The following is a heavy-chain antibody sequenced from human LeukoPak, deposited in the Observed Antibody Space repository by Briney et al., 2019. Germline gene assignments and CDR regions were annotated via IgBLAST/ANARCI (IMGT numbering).Heavy chain of an antibody. V-gene: IGHV1-2*02. Sequence: GASVNVSCKASVYTFTGYYMHWVRQAPGQGLGWMGWINPNSGGTNYAQKFQGRVTMTRDTSISTAYMELSRLRSDDTAVYYCARDIFYGDYKRYYYYGMDVWGQGTTVTVSS. J-gene: IGHJ6*02. CDR1: VYTFTGYY. CDR2: INPNSGGT. D-gene: IGHD4-17*01. CDR3: ARDIFYGDYKRYYYYGMDV.